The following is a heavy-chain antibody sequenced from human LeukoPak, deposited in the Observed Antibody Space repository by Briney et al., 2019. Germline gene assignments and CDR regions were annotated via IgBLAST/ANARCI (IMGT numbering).Heavy chain of an antibody. V-gene: IGHV4-59*01. J-gene: IGHJ4*02. CDR1: GGSISSYY. Sequence: SETLSLTCTVSGGSISSYYWSWLRQPPGKGLEWIGYIYYSGITNYNPSLKSRVTISVDTSKNQFSLKLSSVTAADTAVYYCARVHTMGYYFDYWGQGTLVTVSS. CDR2: IYYSGIT. D-gene: IGHD3-3*01. CDR3: ARVHTMGYYFDY.